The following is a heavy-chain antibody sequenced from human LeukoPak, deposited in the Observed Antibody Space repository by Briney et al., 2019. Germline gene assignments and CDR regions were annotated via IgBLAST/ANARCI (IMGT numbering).Heavy chain of an antibody. J-gene: IGHJ4*02. V-gene: IGHV4-59*01. D-gene: IGHD4-17*01. CDR1: GGSIYSYY. CDR3: AKGLAYGRAYYDY. CDR2: IYYSGST. Sequence: PYETLPLTCTVSGGSIYSYYWSWIRQPPGKGLEWIGYIYYSGSTNYNPSLKSRVTISVDTSKNQFSLKLSSVTAADTAVYYCAKGLAYGRAYYDYWGQGTLVTVSS.